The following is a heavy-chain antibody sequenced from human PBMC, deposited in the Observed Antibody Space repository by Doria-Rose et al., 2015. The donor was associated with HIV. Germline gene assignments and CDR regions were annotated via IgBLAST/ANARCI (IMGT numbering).Heavy chain of an antibody. D-gene: IGHD6-13*01. V-gene: IGHV2-26*01. Sequence: QITLKESGPVLVKPTETLTLTCTVSGVSLSSPGMGVSWIRQPPGKALEWLANIFSDDESSYNTSLKSRLTISGGTSKSQVVLTMTDMDPVDTATYYCARIKSSRWYHKYYFDFWGQGTLVIASA. CDR3: ARIKSSRWYHKYYFDF. J-gene: IGHJ4*02. CDR1: GVSLSSPGMG. CDR2: IFSDDES.